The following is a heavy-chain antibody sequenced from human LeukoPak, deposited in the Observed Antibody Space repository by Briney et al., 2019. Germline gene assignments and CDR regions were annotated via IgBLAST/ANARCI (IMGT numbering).Heavy chain of an antibody. CDR3: VADPYYDASGPPRWFDP. D-gene: IGHD3-22*01. J-gene: IGHJ5*02. V-gene: IGHV1-58*02. CDR1: GFTFPSSA. CDR2: IVVGSDNT. Sequence: SVKVSCKASGFTFPSSAMQWVRQARGQRLEWIGWIVVGSDNTNYAQKFQERLTITRDMSTSTAYMELSSLRSDDTAVYYCVADPYYDASGPPRWFDPWGQGTLVTASS.